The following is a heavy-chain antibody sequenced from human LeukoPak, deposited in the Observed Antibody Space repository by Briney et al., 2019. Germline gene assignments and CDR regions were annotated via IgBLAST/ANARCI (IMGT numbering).Heavy chain of an antibody. CDR3: VKKIAVAVGWFDP. CDR2: ISGSGGST. V-gene: IGHV3-23*01. CDR1: GFTFSSYA. Sequence: GGSLRLSCAASGFTFSSYAMSWVRQAPGKGLEWVSAISGSGGSTYHADSVKGRFTISRDNSKNTLYLQMNSLRAEDTAVYYCVKKIAVAVGWFDPWGQGTLVTVSS. D-gene: IGHD6-19*01. J-gene: IGHJ5*02.